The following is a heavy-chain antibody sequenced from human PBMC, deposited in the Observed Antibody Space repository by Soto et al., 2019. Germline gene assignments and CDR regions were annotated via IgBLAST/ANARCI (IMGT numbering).Heavy chain of an antibody. CDR3: ARVGGYSGDY. V-gene: IGHV4-38-2*01. D-gene: IGHD3-22*01. J-gene: IGHJ4*02. CDR1: GYSISSGYY. CDR2: IYHSGST. Sequence: PSETLSLTCAVSGYSISSGYYWGWFRQPPGKGLEWIGSIYHSGSTYYNPSLKSRVTISVDTSKNQFSLKLSSVTAADTAVYYCARVGGYSGDYWGQGTLVTVSS.